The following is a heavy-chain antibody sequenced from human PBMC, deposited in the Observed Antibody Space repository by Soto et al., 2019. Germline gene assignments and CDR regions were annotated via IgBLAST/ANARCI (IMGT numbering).Heavy chain of an antibody. V-gene: IGHV1-69*01. D-gene: IGHD2-15*01. J-gene: IGHJ6*02. CDR2: IIPIFGTA. Sequence: QVQLVQSGAEVKKPGSSVKVSCKAPGGTFSSYAISWVRQAPGQGLEWMGGIIPIFGTAKYAQKFQGRVTITADESTSTGYMELSRLRYEDTAVYYCARSQGGSSSLDIYYYYYYGMDVWGQGTTVTVSS. CDR1: GGTFSSYA. CDR3: ARSQGGSSSLDIYYYYYYGMDV.